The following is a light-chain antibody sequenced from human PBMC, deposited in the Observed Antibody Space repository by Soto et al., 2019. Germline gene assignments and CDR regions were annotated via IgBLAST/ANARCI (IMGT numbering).Light chain of an antibody. J-gene: IGLJ2*01. CDR3: SSYSSSSTPV. CDR1: SSDVGGYNY. V-gene: IGLV2-14*03. Sequence: QSVLTQPASVSGSPGQSITISCTGTSSDVGGYNYVSWYQQHPGKAPKLMIYDVSHRPSEVSSRFSGSKSGNTASLTISGLQAEDEADYYCSSYSSSSTPVFGGGTQLTVL. CDR2: DVS.